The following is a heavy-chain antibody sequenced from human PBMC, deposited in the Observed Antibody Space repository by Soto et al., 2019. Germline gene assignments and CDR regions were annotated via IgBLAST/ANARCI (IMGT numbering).Heavy chain of an antibody. CDR3: ARQGVRYSSSWYYFDY. V-gene: IGHV4-31*03. D-gene: IGHD6-13*01. J-gene: IGHJ4*02. CDR2: IYYSGST. CDR1: GGSISSGGYY. Sequence: QVQLQESGPGLVKPSQTLSLTYTVSGGSISSGGYYWSWIRQHPGKGLEWIGYIYYSGSTYYNPSLKSRVTISVDTSKNQFSLKLSSVTAADTAVYYCARQGVRYSSSWYYFDYWGQGTLVTVSS.